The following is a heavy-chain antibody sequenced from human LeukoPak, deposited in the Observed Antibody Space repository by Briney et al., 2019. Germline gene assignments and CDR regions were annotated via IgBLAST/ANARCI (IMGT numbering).Heavy chain of an antibody. CDR3: AGEGIAVAGVGY. Sequence: GGSLRLSCAASGFSFSNYAMHWVRQAPGKGLEWVAVISYDGGNKYYADSVKGRFTISRDNSKNTLYLQMNSLRAEDTAVYYCAGEGIAVAGVGYWGQGTLVTVSS. D-gene: IGHD6-19*01. V-gene: IGHV3-30-3*01. J-gene: IGHJ4*02. CDR1: GFSFSNYA. CDR2: ISYDGGNK.